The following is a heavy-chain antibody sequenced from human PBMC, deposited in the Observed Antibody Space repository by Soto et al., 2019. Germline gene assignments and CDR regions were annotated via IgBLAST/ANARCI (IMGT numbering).Heavy chain of an antibody. V-gene: IGHV4-30-2*01. CDR1: GGSISSGGYS. CDR2: IYHSGST. D-gene: IGHD1-1*01. Sequence: SETLSLTCAVSGGSISSGGYSWSWIRQPPGKGLEWIGYIYHSGSTYYNPSLKSRVTISVDRSKNQFSLKLSSVTAADTAVYYCARVTTGTTEGDAFDIWGQGTMVTVSS. J-gene: IGHJ3*02. CDR3: ARVTTGTTEGDAFDI.